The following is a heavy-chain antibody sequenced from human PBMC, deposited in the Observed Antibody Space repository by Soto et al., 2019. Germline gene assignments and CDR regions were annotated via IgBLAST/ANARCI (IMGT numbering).Heavy chain of an antibody. CDR3: ARGRNYYGSGSFLCWFDP. Sequence: PSETLSLTCAVYGGSFSGYYWSWIRQPPGKGLEWIGEINHSGSTNYNPSLKSRVTISVDTSKNQFSLKLSSVTAADTAVYYCARGRNYYGSGSFLCWFDPWGQGTLVTVSS. V-gene: IGHV4-34*01. CDR1: GGSFSGYY. CDR2: INHSGST. D-gene: IGHD3-10*01. J-gene: IGHJ5*02.